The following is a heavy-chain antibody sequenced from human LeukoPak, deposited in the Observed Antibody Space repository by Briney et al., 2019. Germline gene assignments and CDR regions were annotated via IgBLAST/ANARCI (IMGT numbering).Heavy chain of an antibody. Sequence: GGSLRLSCAASGFTFSSYAMSWVRQAPGKGLEWVSVISGSGGSTYYADSVKGRFTISRDNSKNTLYLQMNSLRADDTAVYYCAKGTCTNGVCYIDYWGQGTLVTVSS. V-gene: IGHV3-23*01. D-gene: IGHD2-8*01. CDR3: AKGTCTNGVCYIDY. CDR2: ISGSGGST. CDR1: GFTFSSYA. J-gene: IGHJ4*02.